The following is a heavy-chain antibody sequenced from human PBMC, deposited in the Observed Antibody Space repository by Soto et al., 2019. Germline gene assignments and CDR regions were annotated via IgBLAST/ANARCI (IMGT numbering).Heavy chain of an antibody. D-gene: IGHD2-2*01. CDR2: INHSGST. J-gene: IGHJ4*02. CDR3: ARFKSYCSSTRCPTDY. Sequence: SETLSLTCAVYGGSFSGYYWSWIRQPPGKGLEWIGEINHSGSTNYNPSLKSRVTISVDTSKNQFSLKLSSVTAADTAVYYCARFKSYCSSTRCPTDYRAQRTPVTVSS. CDR1: GGSFSGYY. V-gene: IGHV4-34*01.